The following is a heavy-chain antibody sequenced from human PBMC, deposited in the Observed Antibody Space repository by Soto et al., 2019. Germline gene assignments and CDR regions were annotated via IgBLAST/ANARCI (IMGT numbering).Heavy chain of an antibody. CDR1: GFTFSTYW. V-gene: IGHV3-74*01. CDR3: ARGGLRSFWFDP. CDR2: IIGDGSTT. J-gene: IGHJ5*01. D-gene: IGHD3-10*01. Sequence: EVQLVESGGGLVQPGGSLRLSCAASGFTFSTYWRHWVRQAPGKGLVWVSRIIGDGSTTNYADSVKGRFTISRDNAKNMLYLQVSGLRAEDTAVYNCARGGLRSFWFDPWGQGTLVTVSS.